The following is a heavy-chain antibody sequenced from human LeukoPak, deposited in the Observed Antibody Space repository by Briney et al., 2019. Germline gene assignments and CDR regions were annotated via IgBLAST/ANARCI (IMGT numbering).Heavy chain of an antibody. CDR1: GFSFSDAW. V-gene: IGHV3-23*01. Sequence: PGGSLRLSCAASGFSFSDAWMSWIRQAPGKGLEWVSAISGSGGSTYYADSVKGWFTISRDNSKNTLYLQMNSLRAEDTAVYYCAKGAYYYDSSGYYHEYFQHWGQGTLVTVSS. J-gene: IGHJ1*01. CDR2: ISGSGGST. D-gene: IGHD3-22*01. CDR3: AKGAYYYDSSGYYHEYFQH.